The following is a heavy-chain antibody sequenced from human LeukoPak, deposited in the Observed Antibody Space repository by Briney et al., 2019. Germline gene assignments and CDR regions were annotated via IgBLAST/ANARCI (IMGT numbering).Heavy chain of an antibody. Sequence: SETLSLTCVVYGGSFSGYYWSWIRQPPGKGLEWIGEINHSGSTNYNPSLKSRVTISVDTSKNQFSLKLSSVTAADTAVYYCARPPSGRPYYFDYWGQGTLVTVSS. D-gene: IGHD6-19*01. J-gene: IGHJ4*02. CDR2: INHSGST. CDR3: ARPPSGRPYYFDY. V-gene: IGHV4-34*01. CDR1: GGSFSGYY.